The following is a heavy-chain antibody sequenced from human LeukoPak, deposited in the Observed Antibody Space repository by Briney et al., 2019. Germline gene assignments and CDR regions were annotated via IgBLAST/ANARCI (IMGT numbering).Heavy chain of an antibody. J-gene: IGHJ4*02. CDR1: GGSISSGSYY. D-gene: IGHD1-26*01. CDR2: IYTSGST. CDR3: ARGGGLYSGSYRVDY. V-gene: IGHV4-61*02. Sequence: SETLSLTCTVSGGSISSGSYYWSWIRQPAGKGLEWIVRIYTSGSTNYNPSLKSRVTISVDTSKNQFSLKLSSVTAADTAVYYCARGGGLYSGSYRVDYWGQGTLVTVSS.